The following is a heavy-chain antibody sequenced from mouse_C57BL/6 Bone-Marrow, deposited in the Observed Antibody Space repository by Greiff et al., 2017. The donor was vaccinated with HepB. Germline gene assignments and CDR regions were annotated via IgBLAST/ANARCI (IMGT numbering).Heavy chain of an antibody. CDR1: GFNIKNTY. J-gene: IGHJ2*01. Sequence: EVQLQQSVAELVRPGASVKLSCTASGFNIKNTYMHWVKQRPEQGLEWIGRIDPANGNTKYDPKFQGKATLTADTSSNTAYLQLSSLTSEDTAIYYCASDRLDYYGFYFDYWGQGTTLTVSS. V-gene: IGHV14-3*01. CDR2: IDPANGNT. CDR3: ASDRLDYYGFYFDY. D-gene: IGHD1-1*01.